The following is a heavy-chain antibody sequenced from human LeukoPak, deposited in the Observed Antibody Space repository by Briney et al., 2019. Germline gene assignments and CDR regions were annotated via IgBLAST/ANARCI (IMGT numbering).Heavy chain of an antibody. J-gene: IGHJ4*02. CDR3: ALSWIAAAGAFDY. Sequence: SETLSLTXTVSGGSISSYYWSWIRQPPGKGLEWIGYIYYSGSTNYNPSLKSRVTISVDTSKNQFSLKLSSVTAADTAVYYCALSWIAAAGAFDYWGQGTLVTVSS. V-gene: IGHV4-59*01. CDR1: GGSISSYY. D-gene: IGHD6-13*01. CDR2: IYYSGST.